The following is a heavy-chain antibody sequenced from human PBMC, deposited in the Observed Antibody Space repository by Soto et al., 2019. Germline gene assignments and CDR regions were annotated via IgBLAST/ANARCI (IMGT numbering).Heavy chain of an antibody. CDR3: AGLKYFHSSDYLVY. Sequence: QLQLQESGPGLVKPSETLSLTCTVSGGSISSNSYYWGWIRQPPGKGLEWIGSIYYSGSTYYNPSLKSRVTISVDTSKNQFSVKLSSVTAADTAVYYCAGLKYFHSSDYLVYWGQGTRVTVSS. CDR2: IYYSGST. CDR1: GGSISSNSYY. J-gene: IGHJ4*02. D-gene: IGHD3-22*01. V-gene: IGHV4-39*01.